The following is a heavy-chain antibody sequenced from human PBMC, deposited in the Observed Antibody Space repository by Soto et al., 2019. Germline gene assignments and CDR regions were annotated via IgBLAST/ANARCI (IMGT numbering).Heavy chain of an antibody. D-gene: IGHD6-13*01. V-gene: IGHV3-53*01. CDR3: ARGGSSWPFDY. CDR1: GFSVSNNY. CDR2: IYSGGYT. Sequence: PEGSLRLNCADSGFSVSNNYMSWVRQAPGKGLEGVSVIYSGGYTAYGDSVKGRFTISRDNSKNSLYLQMNSLRAEDTAVYYCARGGSSWPFDYWGQGTLVTVSS. J-gene: IGHJ4*02.